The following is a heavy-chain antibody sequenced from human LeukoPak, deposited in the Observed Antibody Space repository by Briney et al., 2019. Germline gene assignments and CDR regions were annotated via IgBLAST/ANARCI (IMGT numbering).Heavy chain of an antibody. V-gene: IGHV1-69*05. D-gene: IGHD6-6*01. CDR1: GGTFSSYA. Sequence: SEKVSCKASGGTFSSYAISWVRQAPGQGLEWMGGIIPIFGTANYAQKFQGRVTITTDESTSTAYMELSSLRSEDTAVYYCARVEEEYSSLNWFDPWGQGTLVTVSS. CDR3: ARVEEEYSSLNWFDP. J-gene: IGHJ5*02. CDR2: IIPIFGTA.